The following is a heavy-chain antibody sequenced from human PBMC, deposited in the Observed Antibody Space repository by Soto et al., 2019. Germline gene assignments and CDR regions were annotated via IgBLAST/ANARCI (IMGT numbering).Heavy chain of an antibody. CDR3: ARQGQAGEYFQH. J-gene: IGHJ1*01. CDR1: GGSLSSYY. Sequence: QVQLQESGPGLVKPSETLSLTCTVSGGSLSSYYWSWIRQPPGQGLEWIGYVYYSGRTHYNPSLKSRGTRPVDTAKHQCSLRPSSVTAADPAVYCCARQGQAGEYFQHWGQGTLVIVAS. V-gene: IGHV4-59*08. CDR2: VYYSGRT.